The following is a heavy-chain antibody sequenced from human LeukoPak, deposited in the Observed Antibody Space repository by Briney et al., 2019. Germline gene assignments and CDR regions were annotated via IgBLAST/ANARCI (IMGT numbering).Heavy chain of an antibody. CDR2: INSDES. Sequence: GGSLRLSCAASGFTLSSYWMHWVRQAPGKGLVWVSRINSDESTYADSVKGRFTISGDNAKNTLYLQMNSLRAEDTAVYYCARDRLDRNYYYGLDVWGQGTTVTVSS. D-gene: IGHD2-2*03. V-gene: IGHV3-74*01. J-gene: IGHJ6*02. CDR1: GFTLSSYW. CDR3: ARDRLDRNYYYGLDV.